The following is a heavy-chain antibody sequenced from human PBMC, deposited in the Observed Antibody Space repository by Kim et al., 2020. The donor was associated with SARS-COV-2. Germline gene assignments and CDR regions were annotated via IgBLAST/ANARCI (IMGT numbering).Heavy chain of an antibody. V-gene: IGHV3-33*01. J-gene: IGHJ4*02. CDR3: VRGSSGYFDY. D-gene: IGHD1-1*01. Sequence: YAAPVTGRFPISRDNAKNTVHLHMYSLRAEETAVYYCVRGSSGYFDYWGQGTLVTVSS.